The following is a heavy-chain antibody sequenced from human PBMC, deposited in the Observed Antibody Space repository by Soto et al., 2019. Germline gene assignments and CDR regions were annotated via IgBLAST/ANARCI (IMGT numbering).Heavy chain of an antibody. Sequence: PSETLSLTCTVSGGSISNSYWSWIRQPPGKGLEWIGEINHSGSTNYNPSLKSRVTISVDTSKNQFSLKLSSVTAADTAVYYCARDPGSGSYYGWFDPWGQGTLVTVSS. CDR1: GGSISNSY. D-gene: IGHD3-10*01. V-gene: IGHV4-34*01. J-gene: IGHJ5*02. CDR2: INHSGST. CDR3: ARDPGSGSYYGWFDP.